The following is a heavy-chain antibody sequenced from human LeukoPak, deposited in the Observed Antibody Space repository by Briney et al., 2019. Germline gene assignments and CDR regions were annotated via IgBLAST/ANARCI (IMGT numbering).Heavy chain of an antibody. D-gene: IGHD2/OR15-2a*01. V-gene: IGHV4-59*11. CDR2: IYYSGST. J-gene: IGHJ4*02. Sequence: SETLSLTCTVSGASINSHYWSWIRQPPGKGLEWTAYIYYSGSTSYNPSFKSRVTMSVDTSKNQFSLRLKSVTAADTAVYYCARVTLSLGPFDYWGQGTLVTVSS. CDR3: ARVTLSLGPFDY. CDR1: GASINSHY.